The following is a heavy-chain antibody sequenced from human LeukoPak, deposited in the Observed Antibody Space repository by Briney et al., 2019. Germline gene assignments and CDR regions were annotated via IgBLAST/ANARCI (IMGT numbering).Heavy chain of an antibody. CDR3: ARESSRYFDY. D-gene: IGHD6-25*01. Sequence: SETLSLTCAVSGGSISSGGYSWSWLRQPPGKGLEWIGYIYHSGSTYYNPSLKSRVTISVDRSKNQFSLKLSSVTAADTAVYYCARESSRYFDYWGQGTLVTVSS. J-gene: IGHJ4*02. CDR1: GGSISSGGYS. V-gene: IGHV4-30-2*01. CDR2: IYHSGST.